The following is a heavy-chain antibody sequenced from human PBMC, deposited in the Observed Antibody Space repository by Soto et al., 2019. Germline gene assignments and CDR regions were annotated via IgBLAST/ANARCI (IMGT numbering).Heavy chain of an antibody. CDR2: INQDGSER. CDR3: ARGDIVVVVAAGGMDV. V-gene: IGHV3-7*01. D-gene: IGHD2-15*01. CDR1: GFTFTNYW. J-gene: IGHJ6*02. Sequence: EVEVVESGGSLVQPGGSLRLSCVASGFTFTNYWMTWVRQAPGKGLEWVANINQDGSERTHVDSVKGRFTVSRDNAKNSLYLEMNRLRAEDTAVYYCARGDIVVVVAAGGMDVWGQGTTVTVSS.